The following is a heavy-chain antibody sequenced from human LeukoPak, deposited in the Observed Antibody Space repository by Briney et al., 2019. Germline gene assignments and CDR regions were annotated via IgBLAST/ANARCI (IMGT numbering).Heavy chain of an antibody. CDR1: GFTFSVYS. Sequence: GGSLRLSCAASGFTFSVYSMNWVRQAPGKGLEWVSCISSSSRYINYTDSVKGRFTISRDNAKNSLFLQTNSLRAEDTAVYYCATLGPTGGDFTYNWFDSWGQGTLVTVSS. J-gene: IGHJ5*01. CDR3: ATLGPTGGDFTYNWFDS. D-gene: IGHD2-21*02. CDR2: ISSSSRYI. V-gene: IGHV3-21*01.